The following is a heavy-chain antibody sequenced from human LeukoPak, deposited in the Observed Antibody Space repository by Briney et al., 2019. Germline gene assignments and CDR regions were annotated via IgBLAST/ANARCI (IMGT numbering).Heavy chain of an antibody. D-gene: IGHD1-7*01. CDR1: GFTFSSFW. Sequence: GGSLRLSCAASGFTFSSFWMTWVRQAPGKGLEWVASIKQDGSEKYYVDSVKGRFTISRDNAKNSLYLQMNSLRAEDTAVFYCGRDTAYELELRGCFGYWGQGTPVTVSS. CDR2: IKQDGSEK. V-gene: IGHV3-7*03. CDR3: GRDTAYELELRGCFGY. J-gene: IGHJ4*02.